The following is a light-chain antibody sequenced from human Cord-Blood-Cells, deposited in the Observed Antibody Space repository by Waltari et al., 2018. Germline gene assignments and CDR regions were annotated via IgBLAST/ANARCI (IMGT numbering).Light chain of an antibody. CDR2: AVS. V-gene: IGLV2-14*03. J-gene: IGLJ3*02. CDR3: SSYTSSSTLV. Sequence: QSALAQPAPRSGSPGQSITISCTGPRSYVGGYNSVSWYQQHPGKAPKLMIDAVSKRPSGVPNRFSGSKSGNTASLTISGLQAEDEADYYCSSYTSSSTLVFGGGTKLTVL. CDR1: RSYVGGYNS.